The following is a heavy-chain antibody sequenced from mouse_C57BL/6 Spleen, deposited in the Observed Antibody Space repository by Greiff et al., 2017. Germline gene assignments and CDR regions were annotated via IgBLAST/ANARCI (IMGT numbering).Heavy chain of an antibody. V-gene: IGHV5-6*01. J-gene: IGHJ1*03. D-gene: IGHD4-1*01. CDR1: GFTFRSYG. CDR2: ISSGGSYT. CDR3: ARQETGTGYFDV. Sequence: EVKLMESGGDLVKPGGSLKLSCAASGFTFRSYGMSWVRQTPDKRLEWVATISSGGSYTYYPDSVKGRFTISRDNAKNTLYLQMSSLKCEDTAMYYCARQETGTGYFDVWGTGTTVTVSS.